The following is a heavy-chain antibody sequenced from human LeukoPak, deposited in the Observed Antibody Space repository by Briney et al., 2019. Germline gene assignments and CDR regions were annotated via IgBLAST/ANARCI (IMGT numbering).Heavy chain of an antibody. CDR1: GFTVSSNY. J-gene: IGHJ4*02. Sequence: GGSLRLSCAASGFTVSSNYMSWVRQAPGKGLEWVSVIYSGGSTYYADSVKGRFTISRDNSKNTLYLQMNSLRAEDTAVYYCAATYYYGSGSYYFDYWGQGTLVTVSS. CDR3: AATYYYGSGSYYFDY. V-gene: IGHV3-53*05. CDR2: IYSGGST. D-gene: IGHD3-10*01.